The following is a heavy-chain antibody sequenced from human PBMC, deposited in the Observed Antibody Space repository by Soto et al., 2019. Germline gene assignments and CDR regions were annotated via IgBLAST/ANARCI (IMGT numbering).Heavy chain of an antibody. D-gene: IGHD5-18*01. CDR3: ASGYGRNYDY. CDR1: GGSISSGGYS. CDR2: INHSGST. Sequence: SETLSLTCAVSGGSISSGGYSWSWIRQPPGKGLEWIGEINHSGSTNYNPSLKSRVTISVDTSKNQFSLKLSSVTAADTAVYYCASGYGRNYDYWGQGTLVTVSS. J-gene: IGHJ4*02. V-gene: IGHV4-30-2*01.